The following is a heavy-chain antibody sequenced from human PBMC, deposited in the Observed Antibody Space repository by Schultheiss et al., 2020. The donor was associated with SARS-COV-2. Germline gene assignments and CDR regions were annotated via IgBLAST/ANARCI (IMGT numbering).Heavy chain of an antibody. D-gene: IGHD2-2*01. Sequence: GGSLRLSCAASGFTFSSYSMNWVRQAPGKGLEWVSYISSSSSTIYYADSVKGRFTISRDNAKNSLYLQMNSLRAEDTAVYYCARGPIVVVPAYYMDVWGKGTTVTVSS. CDR1: GFTFSSYS. CDR2: ISSSSSTI. V-gene: IGHV3-48*01. J-gene: IGHJ6*03. CDR3: ARGPIVVVPAYYMDV.